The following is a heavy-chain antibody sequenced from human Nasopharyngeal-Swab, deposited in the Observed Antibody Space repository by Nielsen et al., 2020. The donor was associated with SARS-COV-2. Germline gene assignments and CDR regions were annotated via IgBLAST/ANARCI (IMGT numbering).Heavy chain of an antibody. CDR3: AREDIVGANFDY. CDR2: INPRGGST. V-gene: IGHV1-46*01. D-gene: IGHD1-26*01. Sequence: ASVKVSCKISGYSFIIYYMHWVRQAPGQGLEWMGIINPRGGSTSYAQKFQGRVAMTRDTSTSTVYMEVSSLRSEDTAVYYCAREDIVGANFDYWGQGTLVTVSS. CDR1: GYSFIIYY. J-gene: IGHJ4*02.